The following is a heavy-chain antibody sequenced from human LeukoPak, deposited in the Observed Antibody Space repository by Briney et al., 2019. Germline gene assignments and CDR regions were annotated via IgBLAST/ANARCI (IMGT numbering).Heavy chain of an antibody. J-gene: IGHJ2*01. CDR1: GGSISNYY. CDR3: ARRTYFDL. V-gene: IGHV4-59*08. CDR2: IYYSRST. Sequence: SETLSLTCTVSGGSISNYYWSWVRQPPGKGLEWIGYIYYSRSTTYNPSLKSRVTISVDTSKNQFSLKLNAVTAADTAVYYCARRTYFDLWGRGTLVTVSS.